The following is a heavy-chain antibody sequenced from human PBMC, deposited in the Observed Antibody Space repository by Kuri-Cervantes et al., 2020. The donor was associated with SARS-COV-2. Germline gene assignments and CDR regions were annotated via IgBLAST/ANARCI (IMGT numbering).Heavy chain of an antibody. V-gene: IGHV1-3*01. Sequence: AAVTVSRKASGYTFTSYAMHWVRQAPGQRLEWMGWINAGNGNTKYSQKFQGRVTITRDTSASTAYMELRSLRSEDTAGDYCAGDMELLLFGELCRDYYGMDVWGQGTTVTVSS. D-gene: IGHD3-10*01. J-gene: IGHJ6*02. CDR1: GYTFTSYA. CDR3: AGDMELLLFGELCRDYYGMDV. CDR2: INAGNGNT.